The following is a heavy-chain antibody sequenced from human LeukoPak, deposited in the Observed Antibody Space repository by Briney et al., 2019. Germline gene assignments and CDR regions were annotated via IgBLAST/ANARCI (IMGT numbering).Heavy chain of an antibody. D-gene: IGHD1-1*01. CDR3: ARYRVPRTYDAFDI. CDR1: GFTFSSYS. V-gene: IGHV3-21*01. Sequence: GGSLRLSCAASGFTFSSYSVNWVRQAPGKGLEWVSSISSSSSYIYYADSVKGRFTISRDNAKNSLYLQMNSLRAEDTAVYYCARYRVPRTYDAFDIWGQGTMVTVSS. CDR2: ISSSSSYI. J-gene: IGHJ3*02.